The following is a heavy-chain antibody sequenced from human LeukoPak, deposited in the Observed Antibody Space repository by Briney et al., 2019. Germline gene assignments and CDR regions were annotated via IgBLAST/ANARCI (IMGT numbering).Heavy chain of an antibody. V-gene: IGHV1-2*02. Sequence: ASVMVSCKASGYTFTGYYMHWVRQAPGQGLEWMGWINPNNGGTNYAQKFQGRVTMTRDTSINTAYMELSRLRSDDTAVYSCARAGGAGLYYYYYMDVWGKGTTVTVSS. CDR3: ARAGGAGLYYYYYMDV. CDR2: INPNNGGT. J-gene: IGHJ6*03. D-gene: IGHD3-10*01. CDR1: GYTFTGYY.